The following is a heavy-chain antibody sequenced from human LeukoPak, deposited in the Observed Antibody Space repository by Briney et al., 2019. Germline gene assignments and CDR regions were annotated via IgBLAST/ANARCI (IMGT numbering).Heavy chain of an antibody. Sequence: KPSETLSLTCAVYGGSFSGYYWSWIRQPPGKGLEWIGSIYYSGSTYYNPSLKSRVTISVDTSKNQFSLKLSSVTAADTAVYYCARLLADCSSTSCPSPWGAFDIWGQGTMVTVSS. V-gene: IGHV4-34*01. CDR3: ARLLADCSSTSCPSPWGAFDI. J-gene: IGHJ3*02. CDR2: IYYSGST. CDR1: GGSFSGYY. D-gene: IGHD2-2*01.